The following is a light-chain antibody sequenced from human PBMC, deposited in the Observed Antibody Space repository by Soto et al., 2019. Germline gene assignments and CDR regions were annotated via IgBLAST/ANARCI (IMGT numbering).Light chain of an antibody. CDR2: IAS. Sequence: EIVLTQSPGTLSLSPGERATLSCRASQSVSSNYLAWYQQKTGQTPRLLIYIASSRAPGIPDRFSGSGSGTHFTLTISRVEPEDFAVYYWQQYGSSPWTFGQGTKVEIK. J-gene: IGKJ1*01. V-gene: IGKV3-20*01. CDR3: QQYGSSPWT. CDR1: QSVSSNY.